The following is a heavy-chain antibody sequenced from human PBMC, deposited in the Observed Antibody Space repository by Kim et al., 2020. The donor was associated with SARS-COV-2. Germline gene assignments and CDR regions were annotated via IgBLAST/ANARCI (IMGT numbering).Heavy chain of an antibody. V-gene: IGHV3-23*01. D-gene: IGHD2-21*01. CDR3: AKGAGGGDRNWFDP. Sequence: DTVRGRFTISKDNSKNSLYLQMNSLRAEDTAVYYCAKGAGGGDRNWFDPWGQGTLVTVSS. J-gene: IGHJ5*02.